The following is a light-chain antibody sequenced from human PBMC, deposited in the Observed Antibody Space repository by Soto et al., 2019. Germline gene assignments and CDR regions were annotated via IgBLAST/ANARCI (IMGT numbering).Light chain of an antibody. J-gene: IGKJ1*01. V-gene: IGKV1-27*01. CDR1: QGISNY. CDR3: QQSWT. CDR2: AAS. Sequence: DIQMTQSPSSLSASVGDRVTITCRASQGISNYLAWYQQKPGKVPKLLIYAASTLQSGVPSRFSGSGSRTDFTLTISSLPPEDVATYYFQQSWTLGQGTKVEIK.